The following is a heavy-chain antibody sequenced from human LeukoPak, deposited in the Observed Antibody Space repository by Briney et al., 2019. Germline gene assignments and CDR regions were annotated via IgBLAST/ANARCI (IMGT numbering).Heavy chain of an antibody. CDR2: ISGSGGST. V-gene: IGHV3-23*01. J-gene: IGHJ3*02. CDR3: AKDGGFIAARRAFDI. Sequence: GGSLRLSCAASGFTFRTYGMNWVRQAPGKGLEWVSAISGSGGSTYYADSVKGRFTISRDNSKNTLYLQMNSLRAEDTAVYYCAKDGGFIAARRAFDIWGQGTMVTVSS. CDR1: GFTFRTYG. D-gene: IGHD6-6*01.